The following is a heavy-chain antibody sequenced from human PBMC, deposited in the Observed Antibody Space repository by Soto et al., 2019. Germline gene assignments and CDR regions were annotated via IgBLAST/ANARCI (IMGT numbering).Heavy chain of an antibody. D-gene: IGHD6-13*01. CDR1: GGSVSSGSYY. V-gene: IGHV4-61*01. CDR3: AREKGTWLAAAGYYYYYGMDV. J-gene: IGHJ6*02. CDR2: IYYSGST. Sequence: QVQLQESGPGLVKPSETLSLTCTVSGGSVSSGSYYWSWIRQPPGKGLEWNGYIYYSGSTNYNPSLKSRVTISVDTSKNQFSLKLSSVTAADTAVYYCAREKGTWLAAAGYYYYYGMDVWDQGTTVTVSS.